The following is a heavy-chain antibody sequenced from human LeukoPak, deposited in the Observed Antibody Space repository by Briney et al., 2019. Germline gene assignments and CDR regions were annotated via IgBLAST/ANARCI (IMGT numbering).Heavy chain of an antibody. CDR1: GFTFSSYA. CDR2: ISSNGGST. V-gene: IGHV3-64*04. Sequence: PGGSLRLSCSASGFTFSSYAMHWVRQAPGKGLEYVSAISSNGGSTYYADSVKGRFTISRDDSKNTLYLQMNSLKTEDTAVYYCTTGDIVATVHFDYWGQGTLVTVSS. D-gene: IGHD5-12*01. CDR3: TTGDIVATVHFDY. J-gene: IGHJ4*02.